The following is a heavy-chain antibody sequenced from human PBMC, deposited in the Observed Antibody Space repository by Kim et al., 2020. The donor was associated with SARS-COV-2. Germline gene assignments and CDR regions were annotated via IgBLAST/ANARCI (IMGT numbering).Heavy chain of an antibody. J-gene: IGHJ4*02. Sequence: NDAQKFQGRVTITADESTRTAYMELSSLRSEDTAVYYWARTAAGSWFFDYWGQGTLVTVSS. D-gene: IGHD6-13*01. CDR3: ARTAAGSWFFDY. V-gene: IGHV1-69*01.